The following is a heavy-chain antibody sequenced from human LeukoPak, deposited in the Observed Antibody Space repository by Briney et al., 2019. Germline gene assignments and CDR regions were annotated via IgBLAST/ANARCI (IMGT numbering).Heavy chain of an antibody. V-gene: IGHV3-23*01. CDR1: GFTFNIYA. Sequence: GGSLRLSCAASGFTFNIYAMTWARQAPGRGLEWVSVISPNGDSTFYADSVKGRFTISRDNSKNMVSLQMDSLGAEDMAVYYCARNWGLDYWGQGTLVTVSS. CDR2: ISPNGDST. J-gene: IGHJ4*02. CDR3: ARNWGLDY. D-gene: IGHD7-27*01.